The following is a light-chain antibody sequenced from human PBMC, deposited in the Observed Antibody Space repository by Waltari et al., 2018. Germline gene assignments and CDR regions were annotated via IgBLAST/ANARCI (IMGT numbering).Light chain of an antibody. CDR2: AAS. V-gene: IGKV1-9*01. Sequence: IQLTQSPSSLSASVGARVTITCRASQGIDNYLAWYQQKPGKAPKLLIYAASSLQRGVPSRFSGSNSGTDFTFTISSLQPEDFATYFCLQLKSFPLTFGGGTKVEIQ. CDR1: QGIDNY. CDR3: LQLKSFPLT. J-gene: IGKJ4*01.